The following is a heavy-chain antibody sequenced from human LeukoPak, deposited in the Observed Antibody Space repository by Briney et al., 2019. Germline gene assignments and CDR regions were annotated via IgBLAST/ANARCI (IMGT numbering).Heavy chain of an antibody. CDR1: GGSISSSSYY. J-gene: IGHJ4*02. Sequence: PSETLSLTCTVSGGSISSSSYYWGWIRQPPGTGLEWMGSIYYSGSTYYNPSLKSRVTISVDTSKNQFSLKLSSVTAADTAVYYCAGTTGPWGGYWGQGTLVTVSS. V-gene: IGHV4-39*01. CDR2: IYYSGST. D-gene: IGHD2/OR15-2a*01. CDR3: AGTTGPWGGY.